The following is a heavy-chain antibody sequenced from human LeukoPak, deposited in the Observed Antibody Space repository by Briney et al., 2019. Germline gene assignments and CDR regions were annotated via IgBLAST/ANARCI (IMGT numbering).Heavy chain of an antibody. Sequence: SQTLSLTCTVSGGSISSGDYYWSWIRQPPGKGLEWIGYIYYSGSTYYNPSLKSRVTISVDMSKNQFSLKLSSVTAADTAVYYCARVMYYYDSSGYSGGGFDYWGQGTLVTVSS. CDR2: IYYSGST. J-gene: IGHJ4*02. CDR1: GGSISSGDYY. CDR3: ARVMYYYDSSGYSGGGFDY. V-gene: IGHV4-30-4*01. D-gene: IGHD3-22*01.